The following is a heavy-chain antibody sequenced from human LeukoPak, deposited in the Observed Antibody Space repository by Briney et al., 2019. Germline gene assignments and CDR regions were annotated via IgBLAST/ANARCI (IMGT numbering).Heavy chain of an antibody. J-gene: IGHJ4*02. CDR3: ARGCSPGTCSPFDY. CDR1: GFTFRSFE. D-gene: IGHD2-15*01. V-gene: IGHV3-48*03. CDR2: ISSRGTAM. Sequence: GGSLRLSCAASGFTFRSFEMNWVRQAPGKGLEWVSFISSRGTAMDYADSVKGRFTISRDNAKNSLSLQMNSLRAEDTAIYYCARGCSPGTCSPFDYWGQGTLVTVSS.